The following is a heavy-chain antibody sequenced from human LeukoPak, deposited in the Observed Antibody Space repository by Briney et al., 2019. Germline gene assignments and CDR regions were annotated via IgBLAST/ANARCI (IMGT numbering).Heavy chain of an antibody. CDR1: GFTFSSYG. Sequence: GGSLRLSCAASGFTFSSYGMHWVRQAPGKGLEWVAVISYDGSNKYYADSVKGRFTISRDNSKNTLYLQMSSLRAEDTAVYYCAKGPTTAVAGALNWGQGTMVTVSS. CDR2: ISYDGSNK. D-gene: IGHD6-19*01. J-gene: IGHJ3*01. V-gene: IGHV3-30*18. CDR3: AKGPTTAVAGALN.